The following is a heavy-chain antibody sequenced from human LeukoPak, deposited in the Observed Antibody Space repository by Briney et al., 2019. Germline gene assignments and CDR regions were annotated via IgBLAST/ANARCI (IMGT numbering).Heavy chain of an antibody. D-gene: IGHD3-3*01. CDR3: ARDHDFWSGYYQFGP. V-gene: IGHV1-2*02. CDR2: INPNSGGT. Sequence: GASVKVSCKASGYTFTGYYMHWVRQAPGQGLERMGWINPNSGGTNYAQKFQGRVTMTRDTSISTAYMELSRLRSDDTAVYYCARDHDFWSGYYQFGPWGQGTLVTVSP. J-gene: IGHJ5*02. CDR1: GYTFTGYY.